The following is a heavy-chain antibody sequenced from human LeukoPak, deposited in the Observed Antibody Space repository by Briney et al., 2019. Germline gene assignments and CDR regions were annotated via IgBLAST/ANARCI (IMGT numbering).Heavy chain of an antibody. J-gene: IGHJ5*01. CDR1: GFTFSRYA. V-gene: IGHV3-23*01. D-gene: IGHD6-13*01. Sequence: GGSLRLSCAASGFTFSRYAASWVRQAPGGGLEWGSAISGGGGDTYYAGSVKGRLTISRDNSKNMLYLQMTGLRAEDTAVYYCAKDQDSSLSEFFGWFDSWGQGTLVIVSS. CDR2: ISGGGGDT. CDR3: AKDQDSSLSEFFGWFDS.